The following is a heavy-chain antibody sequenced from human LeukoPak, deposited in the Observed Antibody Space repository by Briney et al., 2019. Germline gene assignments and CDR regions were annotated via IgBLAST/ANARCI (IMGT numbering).Heavy chain of an antibody. V-gene: IGHV3-48*01. CDR3: ARGPLYDITGSYGL. CDR1: GFTFSAHT. J-gene: IGHJ4*02. Sequence: GGSLTLSCAASGFTFSAHTMNWVRLAPGKGLEWVSYIGSTSITIYYEHSVEGRFTISRDNAKNSLYLQMSSLRVEDTAVYYCARGPLYDITGSYGLWGQGTLVTVSS. D-gene: IGHD2-8*01. CDR2: IGSTSITI.